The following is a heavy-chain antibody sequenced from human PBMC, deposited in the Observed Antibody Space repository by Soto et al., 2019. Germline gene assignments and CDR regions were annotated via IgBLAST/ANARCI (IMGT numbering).Heavy chain of an antibody. CDR3: AYIIVVVTAIHSYGMDV. CDR1: GLSSSSNY. V-gene: IGHV3-66*01. CDR2: IYSGGST. Sequence: GSRTLARAASGLSSSSNYMNWFRQAPGKGLEWVSVIYSGGSTYYADSVKGRFTISRDNSKNTLYLQMNSLRAEDTAVYYCAYIIVVVTAIHSYGMDVWGQGTTVTVSS. D-gene: IGHD2-21*02. J-gene: IGHJ6*02.